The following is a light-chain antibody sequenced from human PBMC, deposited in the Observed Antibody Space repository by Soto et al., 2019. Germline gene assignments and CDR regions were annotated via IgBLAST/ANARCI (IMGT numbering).Light chain of an antibody. CDR2: LGS. Sequence: SVMTQSPLSLPVTPVELASTSCRSSQSRLYSNGYNYLDWYLQKPGQSPQLLIYLGSNRASGVPDRFSGSGSGTDFTLKISRMEAEDVGVYYCMQALHTPLTFGQGTKVDIK. V-gene: IGKV2-28*01. CDR1: QSRLYSNGYNY. CDR3: MQALHTPLT. J-gene: IGKJ2*01.